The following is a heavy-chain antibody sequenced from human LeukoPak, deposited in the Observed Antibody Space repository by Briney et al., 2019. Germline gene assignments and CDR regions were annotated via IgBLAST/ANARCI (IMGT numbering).Heavy chain of an antibody. J-gene: IGHJ4*02. CDR1: GVPLRSHS. D-gene: IGHD2-8*01. Sequence: SETLHLTCTVPGVPLRSHSWCSVRQPPRPGLERIGYIYYSGSTNYNPSIKSRVTISADKSTNQLSLKLSSVAAADTAVYYCARVEYAPLYYFGYWGQGNLVTVSS. V-gene: IGHV4-59*11. CDR3: ARVEYAPLYYFGY. CDR2: IYYSGST.